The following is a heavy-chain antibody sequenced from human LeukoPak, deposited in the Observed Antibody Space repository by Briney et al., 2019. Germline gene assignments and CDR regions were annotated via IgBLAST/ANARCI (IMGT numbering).Heavy chain of an antibody. D-gene: IGHD3-9*01. V-gene: IGHV1-2*02. J-gene: IGHJ5*02. CDR1: GYTFTGYY. CDR2: INPNSGGT. Sequence: ASVKVSCKASGYTFTGYYMHWVRQAPGQGLEWMGWINPNSGGTNCAQKFQGRVTMTRDTSISTAYMELSRLRSDDTAVYYCASDYYDILTGYFSQNDNWFDPWGQGTLVTVSS. CDR3: ASDYYDILTGYFSQNDNWFDP.